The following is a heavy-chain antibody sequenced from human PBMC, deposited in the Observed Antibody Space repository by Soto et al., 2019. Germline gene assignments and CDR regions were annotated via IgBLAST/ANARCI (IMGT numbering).Heavy chain of an antibody. CDR2: IYYSGST. CDR3: AGRYGSCFDY. Sequence: QVQLQESGPGLVKPSETLSLTCTVSGGSISSYYWSWIRQPPGKGLEWIGYIYYSGSTNYNPSLQRRVTISVATSKNQSSLKLSSVTAADTAVYDCAGRYGSCFDYWGQGTLVTVSS. V-gene: IGHV4-59*08. CDR1: GGSISSYY. D-gene: IGHD5-18*01. J-gene: IGHJ4*02.